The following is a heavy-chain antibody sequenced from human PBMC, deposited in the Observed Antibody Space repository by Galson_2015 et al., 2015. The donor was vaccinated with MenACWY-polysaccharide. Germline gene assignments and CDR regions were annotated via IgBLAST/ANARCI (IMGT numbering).Heavy chain of an antibody. V-gene: IGHV1-3*01. D-gene: IGHD2/OR15-2a*01. Sequence: SVKVSCKASGYTFSRYPIHWVRQAPGQRFEWMGWITGGNGDTKYSEKLQGRVSITKGTSANTVYMELSSLTYEDTAVVYCARHVIGGGYFDYWGQGTLVTVSS. J-gene: IGHJ4*02. CDR1: GYTFSRYP. CDR3: ARHVIGGGYFDY. CDR2: ITGGNGDT.